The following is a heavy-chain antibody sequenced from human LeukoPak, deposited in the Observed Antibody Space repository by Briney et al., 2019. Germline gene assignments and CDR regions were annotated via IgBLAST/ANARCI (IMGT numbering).Heavy chain of an antibody. D-gene: IGHD6-19*01. CDR1: GSTFSTYW. V-gene: IGHV3-7*01. CDR3: AREWDSSGPGDL. Sequence: GGPLRLSCVCSGSTFSTYWMSWVRQAPGKGLEWVANIKQDGSEKYYIDSVQGRFTVSRDNAKNSLFLQVDSLRDEDTGVYYCAREWDSSGPGDLWGQGTLVTVSS. J-gene: IGHJ5*02. CDR2: IKQDGSEK.